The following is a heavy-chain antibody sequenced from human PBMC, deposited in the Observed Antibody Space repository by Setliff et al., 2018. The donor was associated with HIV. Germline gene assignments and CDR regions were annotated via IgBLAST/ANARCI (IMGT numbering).Heavy chain of an antibody. CDR1: GFTFSSYA. J-gene: IGHJ3*02. Sequence: HPGGSLRLSCAASGFTFSSYAMHWVRQAPGKGLEWVAVISYDGSNKYYADSVKGRFTISRDNSKNTLYLQMNSLRAEDTALYFCARDRGRPDSFDIWGQGTMVTVSS. CDR2: ISYDGSNK. V-gene: IGHV3-30*04. D-gene: IGHD1-26*01. CDR3: ARDRGRPDSFDI.